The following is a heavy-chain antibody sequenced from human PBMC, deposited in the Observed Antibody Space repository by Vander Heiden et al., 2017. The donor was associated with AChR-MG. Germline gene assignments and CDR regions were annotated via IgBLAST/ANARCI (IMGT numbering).Heavy chain of an antibody. V-gene: IGHV3-33*01. D-gene: IGHD2-2*03. Sequence: QVQLVESGGGVVQPGGSLKPSCAASGFTFSTYGMHWVRQAPGKGLGWVAVIYYDGSHKYYSDSVKGRFTISRDNSENTLYLQMNSLRAEDTAVYYCARGSWIFVDYWGQGTLVTVSS. J-gene: IGHJ4*02. CDR2: IYYDGSHK. CDR3: ARGSWIFVDY. CDR1: GFTFSTYG.